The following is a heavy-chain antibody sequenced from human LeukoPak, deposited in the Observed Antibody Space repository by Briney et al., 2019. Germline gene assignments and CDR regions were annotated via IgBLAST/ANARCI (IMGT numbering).Heavy chain of an antibody. J-gene: IGHJ4*02. D-gene: IGHD1-26*01. Sequence: GGSLRLSCTASGFTFGDYSMNWVRQAPGKGLEWVGFIRSKAYGGTTEYAASVKGRFTISRDDSKSIAYLQMNSLKTEDTAVYYCTRGRRATHDYWGQGTLVTVSS. CDR3: TRGRRATHDY. V-gene: IGHV3-49*04. CDR1: GFTFGDYS. CDR2: IRSKAYGGTT.